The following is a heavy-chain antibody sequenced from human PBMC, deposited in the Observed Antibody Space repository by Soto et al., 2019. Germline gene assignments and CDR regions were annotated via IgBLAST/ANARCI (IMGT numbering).Heavy chain of an antibody. V-gene: IGHV1-69*08. CDR1: GGTFSSYT. CDR2: IIPILGIA. J-gene: IGHJ5*02. Sequence: QVQLVQSGAEVKKPGSSVKVSCKASGGTFSSYTISWVRQAPGQGLEWMGRIIPILGIAKYAQKCQGRVTITADKSTSTAYMELSSLRSEDTAVYYCARDREGWFDPWGQGTLVTVSS. CDR3: ARDREGWFDP.